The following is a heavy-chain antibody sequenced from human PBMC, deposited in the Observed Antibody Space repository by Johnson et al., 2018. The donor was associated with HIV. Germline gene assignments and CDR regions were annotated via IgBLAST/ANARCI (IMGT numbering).Heavy chain of an antibody. Sequence: VQLVESGGGVVQPGRYLRLSCAASGFSCSAYAMSWVHQAPGKGLEWVSLISASGGSTHYSESVKGRFTISRDNAKKKLYLKMTSLRAEETAVYYCAKGEILVSGGYYHVVMNGFDIWGQWTTVIVSS. CDR2: ISASGGST. CDR1: GFSCSAYA. V-gene: IGHV3-23*04. CDR3: AKGEILVSGGYYHVVMNGFDI. J-gene: IGHJ3*02. D-gene: IGHD3-22*01.